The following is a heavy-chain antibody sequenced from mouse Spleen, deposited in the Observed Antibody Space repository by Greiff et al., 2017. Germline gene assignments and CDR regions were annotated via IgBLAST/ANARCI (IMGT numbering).Heavy chain of an antibody. D-gene: IGHD4-1*01. CDR1: GFTFSSYA. CDR3: ARNWDY. V-gene: IGHV5-9-3*01. CDR2: ISSGGSYT. Sequence: EVQGVESGGGLVKPGGSLKLSCAASGFTFSSYAMSWVRQTPEKRLEWVATISSGGSYTYYPDSVKGRFTISRDNAKNTLHLQMSSLRSEDTAMYYCARNWDYWGQGTTLTVSS. J-gene: IGHJ2*01.